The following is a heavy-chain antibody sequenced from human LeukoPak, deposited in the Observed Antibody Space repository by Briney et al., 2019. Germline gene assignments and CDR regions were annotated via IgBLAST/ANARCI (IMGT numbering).Heavy chain of an antibody. D-gene: IGHD3-10*01. V-gene: IGHV3-64*01. CDR1: GFTFSSYP. J-gene: IGHJ4*02. Sequence: GGSLRLSCAASGFTFSSYPMHWVRQAPGKGLQYVSALSTNGDSTYYASSVKGRFTISRDNSKNTLYLQMGSLRAEDMAVYYCARGLYYGSGTYYFDYWGQGTLVTVSS. CDR2: LSTNGDST. CDR3: ARGLYYGSGTYYFDY.